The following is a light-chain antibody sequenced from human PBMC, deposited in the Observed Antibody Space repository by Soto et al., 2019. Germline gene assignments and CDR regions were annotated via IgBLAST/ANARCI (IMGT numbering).Light chain of an antibody. J-gene: IGKJ4*01. CDR2: AAS. CDR1: QGISSY. Sequence: IQLTHSPSSLSASVGDRVTITCLASQGISSYLAWYQQKPGKAPKLLIYAASTLQSGVPSRFSGSGSGTDFTLTISSLQPEDFATYYCQQLNSYPPITFGGGTKVDIK. V-gene: IGKV1-9*01. CDR3: QQLNSYPPIT.